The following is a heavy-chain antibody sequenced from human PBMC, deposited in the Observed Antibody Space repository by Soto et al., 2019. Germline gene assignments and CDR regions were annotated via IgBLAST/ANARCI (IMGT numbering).Heavy chain of an antibody. CDR3: ARYRREAVAGYTLDN. Sequence: SETLSLTCTVSGGSISSNYWTWVRQPPGKGLEWIGYVYNSGSTNYNPSLKSRVTISEDTSKSQFSLKVNSMTAADTAVYYCARYRREAVAGYTLDNWGQGILVTV. D-gene: IGHD6-13*01. J-gene: IGHJ4*02. CDR2: VYNSGST. CDR1: GGSISSNY. V-gene: IGHV4-59*01.